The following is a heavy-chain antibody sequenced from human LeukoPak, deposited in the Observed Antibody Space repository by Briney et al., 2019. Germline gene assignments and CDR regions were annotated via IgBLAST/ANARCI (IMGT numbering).Heavy chain of an antibody. J-gene: IGHJ6*03. V-gene: IGHV4-34*01. D-gene: IGHD3-10*01. CDR1: GGSFSGYY. CDR2: INHSGST. CDR3: GRVRNYYGSGSYYYYYRAV. Sequence: PSETLSLTCAVYGGSFSGYYWSWIRQPPGKGLEWIGEINHSGSTNYNPSLKSRVTISVDTSKNQFSLKLSSVTAADTAVYYCGRVRNYYGSGSYYYYYRAVGGKGTRVTIS.